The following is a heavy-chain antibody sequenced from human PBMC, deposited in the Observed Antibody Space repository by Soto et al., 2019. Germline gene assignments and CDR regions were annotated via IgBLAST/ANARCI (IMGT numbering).Heavy chain of an antibody. Sequence: PGGALRLSCAASGFRVSSFGMDLVRLSPGRGLEWVSAISASGINTYYADSVKGRFTISRDNSKNTLFLQMKSLRAEDRAIYYCAKELLNSKPFDFSG. CDR2: ISASGINT. V-gene: IGHV3-23*01. J-gene: IGHJ4*01. CDR3: AKELLNSKPFDF. D-gene: IGHD4-4*01. CDR1: GFRVSSFG.